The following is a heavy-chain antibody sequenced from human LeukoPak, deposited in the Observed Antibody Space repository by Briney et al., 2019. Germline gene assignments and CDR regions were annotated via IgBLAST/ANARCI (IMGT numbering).Heavy chain of an antibody. D-gene: IGHD3-22*01. CDR3: VRGYSSGYRLDY. CDR1: GFTFSNYW. V-gene: IGHV3-74*01. Sequence: PGGSLRLSCAVSGFTFSNYWMHWVRQALGKGLVWVSRINSDGITTSYADSVKGRFTISRDNAKNTLYLQMNNLRVEDAAVYYCVRGYSSGYRLDYWGQGTLVTVSS. J-gene: IGHJ4*02. CDR2: INSDGITT.